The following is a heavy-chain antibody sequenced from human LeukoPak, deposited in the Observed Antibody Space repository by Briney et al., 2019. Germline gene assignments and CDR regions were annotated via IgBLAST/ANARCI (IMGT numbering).Heavy chain of an antibody. V-gene: IGHV3-23*01. CDR2: ISGSGGST. J-gene: IGHJ4*02. Sequence: PGGSLRLSCAASGVTFSSYAMSWVRQAPGEGLEWVSAISGSGGSTYYADSVKGRFTISRDNSKNTLYLQMNSLRAEDTAVYYCAKRGLGSYYFDYWGQGTLVTVSS. CDR3: AKRGLGSYYFDY. CDR1: GVTFSSYA. D-gene: IGHD1-26*01.